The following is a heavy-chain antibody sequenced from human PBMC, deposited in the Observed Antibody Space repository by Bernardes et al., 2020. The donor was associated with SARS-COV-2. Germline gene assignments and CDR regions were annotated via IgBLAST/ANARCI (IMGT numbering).Heavy chain of an antibody. CDR3: AKDLFPHTAKSIAADR. Sequence: GGSLRLSCAASGFTFSSYGMHWVRQAPGKGLEWVAVISYDGSNKYYADSVKGRFTISRDNSKNTLYLQMNSLRAEDTAVYYCAKDLFPHTAKSIAADRWGQGTLVTVSS. CDR1: GFTFSSYG. V-gene: IGHV3-30*18. J-gene: IGHJ5*02. CDR2: ISYDGSNK. D-gene: IGHD6-13*01.